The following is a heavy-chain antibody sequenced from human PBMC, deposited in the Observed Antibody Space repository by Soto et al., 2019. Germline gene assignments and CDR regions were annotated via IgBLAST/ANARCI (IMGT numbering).Heavy chain of an antibody. CDR2: ISGSGGST. Sequence: GGSLRLSCAASGFTFSSYAMSWVRQAPGKGLEWVSAISGSGGSTYYADSVKGRFTISRDNSKNTLYLQMNSLRAEDTAVYYYAKDFNKRIRFLEWLLNMDVWGKGTTVTVSS. V-gene: IGHV3-23*01. CDR1: GFTFSSYA. CDR3: AKDFNKRIRFLEWLLNMDV. J-gene: IGHJ6*03. D-gene: IGHD3-3*01.